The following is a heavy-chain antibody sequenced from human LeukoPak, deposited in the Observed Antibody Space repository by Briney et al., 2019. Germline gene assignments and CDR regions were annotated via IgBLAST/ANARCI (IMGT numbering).Heavy chain of an antibody. CDR1: GGSISRYY. CDR2: IYYSWST. J-gene: IGHJ4*02. CDR3: ARRGPELGYYYFDY. D-gene: IGHD7-27*01. Sequence: SETLSLTCTVSGGSISRYYWSWIRQSPGKRLEWMGYIYYSWSTNYNPSLKSRVTISVDTSKNQFSLKLSSVTAADTAVYYCARRGPELGYYYFDYWGRGTLVTVSS. V-gene: IGHV4-59*08.